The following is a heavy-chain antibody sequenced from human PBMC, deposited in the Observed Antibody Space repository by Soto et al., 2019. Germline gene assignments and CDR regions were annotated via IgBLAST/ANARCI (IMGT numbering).Heavy chain of an antibody. Sequence: SETLSLTCTVSGGSISSGGYYWTWIRQHPGKGLEWIGYNYYSGITYYNPSLKSRVTISLDTSKNQFSLKLSSVTAADTAVYYCARDDVDTAMVGGIVSYYCRGLDVWGQGATVTVSS. CDR2: NYYSGIT. V-gene: IGHV4-31*03. CDR1: GGSISSGGYY. D-gene: IGHD5-18*01. J-gene: IGHJ6*02. CDR3: ARDDVDTAMVGGIVSYYCRGLDV.